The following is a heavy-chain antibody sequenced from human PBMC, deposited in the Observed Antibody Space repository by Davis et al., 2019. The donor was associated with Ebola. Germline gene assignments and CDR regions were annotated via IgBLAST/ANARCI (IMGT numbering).Heavy chain of an antibody. CDR3: AREIVATGLADY. CDR1: GFTFSSYA. J-gene: IGHJ4*02. V-gene: IGHV3-49*04. CDR2: IRSKAYGGTT. D-gene: IGHD5-12*01. Sequence: PGGSLRLSCAASGFTFSSYAMNWVRQAPGKGLEWVGFIRSKAYGGTTEYAASVKGRFTISRDDSKSIAYLQMNSLRGEDTAVYYCAREIVATGLADYWGQGTLVTVSS.